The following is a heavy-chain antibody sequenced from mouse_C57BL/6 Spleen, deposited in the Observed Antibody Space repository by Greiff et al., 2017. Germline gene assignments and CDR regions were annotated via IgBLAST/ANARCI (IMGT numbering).Heavy chain of an antibody. CDR1: GYTFTSYW. Sequence: VQLQQSGAELAKPGASVKLSCKASGYTFTSYWMHWVKQRPGQGLEWIGYINPSSGYTKYNQKFKDKATVTADKSSSTAYMQLSSLTYEDSAFYYRARKFYYYGSSYDWYFGVWGTGTTVTVSS. CDR3: ARKFYYYGSSYDWYFGV. J-gene: IGHJ1*03. D-gene: IGHD1-1*01. CDR2: INPSSGYT. V-gene: IGHV1-7*01.